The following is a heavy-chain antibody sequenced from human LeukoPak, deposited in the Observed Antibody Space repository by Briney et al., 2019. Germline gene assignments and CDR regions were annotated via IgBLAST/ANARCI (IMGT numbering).Heavy chain of an antibody. CDR3: ARGGSNYGDFYY. Sequence: GGSLRLSCAASGLSFTTYWMHWVRQAPGEGLVWVSRINGDGSSTNYADSVKGRFTISRDNAKDTLYLQMNSLRAEDTAMYYCARGGSNYGDFYYWGQGTLVTVSS. J-gene: IGHJ4*02. V-gene: IGHV3-74*01. CDR2: INGDGSST. CDR1: GLSFTTYW. D-gene: IGHD4-11*01.